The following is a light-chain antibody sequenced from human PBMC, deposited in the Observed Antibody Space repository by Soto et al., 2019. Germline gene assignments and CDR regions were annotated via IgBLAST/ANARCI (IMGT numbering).Light chain of an antibody. V-gene: IGLV2-11*01. CDR1: SSDVGGYNY. Sequence: QSVLAQPRSVSGSPGQSVTISCTGTSSDVGGYNYVSWYQQHPGKAPKLIIYDVNRRPSGVPDRFSGSKSGNTASLTISGLQAEDEADYYCCSYAGSYTYVFXTGTKLTVL. CDR2: DVN. CDR3: CSYAGSYTYV. J-gene: IGLJ1*01.